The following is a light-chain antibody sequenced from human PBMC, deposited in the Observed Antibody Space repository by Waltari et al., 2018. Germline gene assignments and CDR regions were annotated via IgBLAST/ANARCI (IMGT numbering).Light chain of an antibody. Sequence: QSALTQPPSASGSPGPSVTISCTVTIRDVGGYNYLSWYQQHPGKAPKLMIFEVSKRPSGVPDRFSGSKSGNTASLTVSGLQAEDEADYYCCSYAFSSNWVFGGGTKLTVL. CDR3: CSYAFSSNWV. J-gene: IGLJ3*02. V-gene: IGLV2-8*01. CDR1: IRDVGGYNY. CDR2: EVS.